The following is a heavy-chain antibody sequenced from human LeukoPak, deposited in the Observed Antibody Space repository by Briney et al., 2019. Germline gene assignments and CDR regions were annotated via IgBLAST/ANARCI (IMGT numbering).Heavy chain of an antibody. J-gene: IGHJ4*02. CDR3: ARDNFDSSGYYPDDY. CDR1: GFALSSHW. Sequence: GGSLRLSCAASGFALSSHWMTWVRQVPGRGPEWVANVNRDGSETYYLDSVKGRFTISRDNSKNTLYLQMNSLRAEDTAVYYCARDNFDSSGYYPDDYWGQGTLVTVSS. D-gene: IGHD3-22*01. CDR2: VNRDGSET. V-gene: IGHV3-7*01.